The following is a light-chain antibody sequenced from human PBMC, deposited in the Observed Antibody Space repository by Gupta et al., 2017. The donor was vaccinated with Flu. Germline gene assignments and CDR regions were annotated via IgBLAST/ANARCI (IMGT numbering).Light chain of an antibody. CDR1: QSLLYSNGYNY. CDR3: MQPLNSPWT. J-gene: IGKJ1*01. CDR2: LGS. Sequence: DIVMTQSPLSLAVTPREPASISCRSSQSLLYSNGYNYVNWYLQKPGQSPQLLIHLGSNRASGVPDRFSGSGSGTYFTLKISSVEAEDVGTYFCMQPLNSPWTFGQGTKVEIK. V-gene: IGKV2-28*01.